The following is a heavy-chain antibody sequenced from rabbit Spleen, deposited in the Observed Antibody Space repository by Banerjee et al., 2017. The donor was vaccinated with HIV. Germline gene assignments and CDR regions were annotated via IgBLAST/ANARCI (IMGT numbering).Heavy chain of an antibody. D-gene: IGHD8-1*01. CDR1: GFSFSSGYW. CDR3: ARDGTGGSYFAL. Sequence: QEQLKETGGGLVKPEGSLTLTCTASGFSFSSGYWICWVRQAPGKGLEWIACIYTGSGSTYYASWAKGRFTISKASSTTVTLQMTSLTAADTATYFCARDGTGGSYFALWGPGTLVTVS. J-gene: IGHJ6*01. CDR2: IYTGSGST. V-gene: IGHV1S45*01.